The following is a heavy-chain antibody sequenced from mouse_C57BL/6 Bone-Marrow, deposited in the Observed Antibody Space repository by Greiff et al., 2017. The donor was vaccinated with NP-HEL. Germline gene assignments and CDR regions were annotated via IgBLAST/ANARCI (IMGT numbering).Heavy chain of an antibody. D-gene: IGHD2-1*01. CDR1: GYTFTDYY. Sequence: VQLQQSGPELVKPGASVKISCKASGYTFTDYYMNWVKQSHGKSLEWIGDINPNNGGTSYNQKFKGKATLTVDKSSSTAYMELRSLTSEDSAVYYCGKGNLFAYWGQGTLVTVSA. CDR2: INPNNGGT. J-gene: IGHJ3*01. CDR3: GKGNLFAY. V-gene: IGHV1-26*01.